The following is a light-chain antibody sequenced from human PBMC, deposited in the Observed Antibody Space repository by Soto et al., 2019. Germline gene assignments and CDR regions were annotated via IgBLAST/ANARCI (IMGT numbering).Light chain of an antibody. CDR1: SGHSSYA. CDR3: QTWGTGIQV. Sequence: QLVLTQSPSASASLEASGKLTCTLSSGHSSYAIAWHQQQPEKGPRYLMKLNSDGSHTKGDGIPDRFSGSSSGAERYLTISSRQSEDEADYYCQTWGTGIQVFGGGTKLTVL. J-gene: IGLJ2*01. V-gene: IGLV4-69*01. CDR2: LNSDGSH.